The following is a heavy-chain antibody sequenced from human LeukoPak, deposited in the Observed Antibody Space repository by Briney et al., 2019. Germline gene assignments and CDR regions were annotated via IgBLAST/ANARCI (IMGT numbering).Heavy chain of an antibody. CDR3: ARARGEVAIDY. D-gene: IGHD5-12*01. CDR2: IYYSGST. V-gene: IGHV4-39*07. CDR1: GGSISSSSYY. J-gene: IGHJ4*02. Sequence: SETLSLTCTVSGGSISSSSYYWGWIRQPPGKGLEWIGSIYYSGSTYYNPSLKSRVTISVDTSKNQFSLKLSSVTAADTAVYYCARARGEVAIDYWGQGNLVTVSS.